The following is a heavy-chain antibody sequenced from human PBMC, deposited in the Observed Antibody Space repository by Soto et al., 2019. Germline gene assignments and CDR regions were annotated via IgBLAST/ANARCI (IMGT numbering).Heavy chain of an antibody. Sequence: GAPVKVSSKASGYTFTSYCIGWVRHAPEQGLEWMGWISAYNGNTNYAQKLQGRVTMTTDTSTSTAYMELRSLRSDDTAVYYCARARRWDIVVVVAATYAFDIWGQGTMVTVSS. J-gene: IGHJ3*02. D-gene: IGHD2-15*01. V-gene: IGHV1-18*01. CDR1: GYTFTSYC. CDR2: ISAYNGNT. CDR3: ARARRWDIVVVVAATYAFDI.